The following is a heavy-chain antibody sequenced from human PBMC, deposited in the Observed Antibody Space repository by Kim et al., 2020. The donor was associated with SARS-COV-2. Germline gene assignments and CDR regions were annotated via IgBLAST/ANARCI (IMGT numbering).Heavy chain of an antibody. CDR3: ARPAGLSYYYGMDV. J-gene: IGHJ6*02. D-gene: IGHD1-1*01. V-gene: IGHV4-30-2*04. Sequence: PSLRGRVPISVDTPKNQFSLQLSSVTAADTAVYYCARPAGLSYYYGMDVWGQGTTVTVSS.